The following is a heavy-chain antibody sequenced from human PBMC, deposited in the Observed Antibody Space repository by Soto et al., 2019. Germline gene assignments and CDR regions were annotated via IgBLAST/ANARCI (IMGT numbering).Heavy chain of an antibody. J-gene: IGHJ4*01. CDR3: ARVKLYGSSGNLDY. V-gene: IGHV1-2*02. D-gene: IGHD3-22*01. CDR2: INPNSGGT. CDR1: GYTFTGYY. Sequence: GASVKVSCKASGYTFTGYYMHWVRQAPGQGLEWMGWINPNSGGTNYAQKFQGRVTMTRDTSISTAYMELSRLRSDDTAVYYCARVKLYGSSGNLDYWGHGTLVTVSS.